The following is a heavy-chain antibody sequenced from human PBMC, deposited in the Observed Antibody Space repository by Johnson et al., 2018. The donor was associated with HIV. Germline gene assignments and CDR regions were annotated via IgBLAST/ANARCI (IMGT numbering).Heavy chain of an antibody. Sequence: VQLVESGGGVVRPGGSLRLSCAASGFTFDDYGMSWVRQAPGKGLEWVSVIYSGGSTYYADSVKGRFTISRDNSKNTLYLQMNSLRAEDTAVYYCARAQPLVAFDIWGQGTMVTVSS. J-gene: IGHJ3*02. CDR3: ARAQPLVAFDI. CDR1: GFTFDDYG. D-gene: IGHD2-2*01. CDR2: IYSGGST. V-gene: IGHV3-66*01.